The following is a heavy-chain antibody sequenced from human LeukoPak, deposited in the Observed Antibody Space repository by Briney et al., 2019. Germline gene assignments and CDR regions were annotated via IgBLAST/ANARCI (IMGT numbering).Heavy chain of an antibody. CDR3: TTAAYCGGDCYSDIDY. CDR2: IQSKTDGGTT. CDR1: GFTFRNGR. Sequence: GSLRLPRAGPGFTFRNGRVGWVRQAPGKGLEWGGRIQSKTDGGTTDYPAPGKGRFTISRDDSKNTLYLQKNSLKTEDTAVYYCTTAAYCGGDCYSDIDYWGQGTLVTVSS. J-gene: IGHJ4*02. V-gene: IGHV3-15*01. D-gene: IGHD2-21*02.